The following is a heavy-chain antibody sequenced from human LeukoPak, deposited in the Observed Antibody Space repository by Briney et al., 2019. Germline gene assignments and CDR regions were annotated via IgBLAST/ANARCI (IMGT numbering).Heavy chain of an antibody. J-gene: IGHJ4*02. CDR3: ARPVGRYNWNAGGDY. V-gene: IGHV3-64*01. CDR2: ISSNGGST. CDR1: GFSFSSYA. Sequence: GGSLRLSCAASGFSFSSYAMHWVRQAPGKGLEYVSAISSNGGSTYYAKSVKGRFTISRDNSKNTLYLQMGSLRAEDMAVYYCARPVGRYNWNAGGDYWGQGTLVTVSS. D-gene: IGHD1-20*01.